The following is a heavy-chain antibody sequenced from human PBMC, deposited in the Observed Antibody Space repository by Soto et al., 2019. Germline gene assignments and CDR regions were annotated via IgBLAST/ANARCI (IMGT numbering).Heavy chain of an antibody. J-gene: IGHJ4*02. CDR1: GFTFNNYA. CDR2: ITGRGDST. Sequence: GGSLRLSCAASGFTFNNYALSWVRQAPGKGLEWVSTITGRGDSTYYADSVKGRFTISRDNSKNRVFLQLNGLRAGDTAVYYCEKGGLWDDFDFWGQGTLVTVSS. CDR3: EKGGLWDDFDF. V-gene: IGHV3-23*01. D-gene: IGHD3-10*01.